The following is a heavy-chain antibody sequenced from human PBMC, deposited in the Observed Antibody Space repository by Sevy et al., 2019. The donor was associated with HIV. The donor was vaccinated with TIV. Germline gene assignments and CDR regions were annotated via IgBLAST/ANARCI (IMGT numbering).Heavy chain of an antibody. Sequence: SETLSLTCTVSGGSISSSSYYWGWIRQPPGKGLEWIGSIYYSGSTYYNPSLKSRVTISVDTSKNQFSLKLSSMTAADTAVYYCARLGAAAGPPYFDYWGQGTLVTVSS. CDR3: ARLGAAAGPPYFDY. V-gene: IGHV4-39*01. CDR2: IYYSGST. CDR1: GGSISSSSYY. J-gene: IGHJ4*02. D-gene: IGHD6-13*01.